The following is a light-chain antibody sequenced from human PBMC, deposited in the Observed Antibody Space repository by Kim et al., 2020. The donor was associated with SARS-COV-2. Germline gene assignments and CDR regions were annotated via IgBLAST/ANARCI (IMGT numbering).Light chain of an antibody. CDR1: SLRNYY. CDR3: NSRDSSSNNLV. V-gene: IGLV3-19*01. CDR2: GKN. J-gene: IGLJ2*01. Sequence: SSELTQDPAVSVALGQTVRITCQGDSLRNYYASWYQQKPGQAPVVVIYGKNNRLSGIPDRFSGSTSGNTASLTITGAQAEDEADYYCNSRDSSSNNLVFG.